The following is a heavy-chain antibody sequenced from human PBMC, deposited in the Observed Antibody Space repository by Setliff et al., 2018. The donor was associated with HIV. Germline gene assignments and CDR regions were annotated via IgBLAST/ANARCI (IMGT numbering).Heavy chain of an antibody. V-gene: IGHV1-2*02. J-gene: IGHJ4*02. Sequence: ASVKVSCKASGYTFTGYYMHWVRQAPGQGLEWMGWINPNSGGTNYAQKFQGRFTISRDNSKNTLYLQMDSLRADDTAVYYCARGSSDTAKAPDYWGPGTLVTVSS. CDR2: INPNSGGT. CDR3: ARGSSDTAKAPDY. CDR1: GYTFTGYY. D-gene: IGHD5-18*01.